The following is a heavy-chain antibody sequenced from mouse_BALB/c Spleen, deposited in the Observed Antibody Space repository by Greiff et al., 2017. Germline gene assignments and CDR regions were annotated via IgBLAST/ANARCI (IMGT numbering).Heavy chain of an antibody. CDR3: ARVYYGSSYDAMDY. CDR1: GFDFSRYW. D-gene: IGHD1-1*01. J-gene: IGHJ4*01. Sequence: EVKLLESGGGLVQPGGSLKLSCAASGFDFSRYWMSWVRQAPGKGLEWIGEINPDSSTINYTPSLKDKFIISRDNAKNTLYLQMSKVRSEDTALYYCARVYYGSSYDAMDYWGQGTSVTVSS. CDR2: INPDSSTI. V-gene: IGHV4-1*02.